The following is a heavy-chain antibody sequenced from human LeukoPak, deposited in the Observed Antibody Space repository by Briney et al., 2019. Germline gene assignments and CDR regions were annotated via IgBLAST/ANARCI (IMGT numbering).Heavy chain of an antibody. D-gene: IGHD2-21*01. J-gene: IGHJ4*02. CDR2: IKQDGSEK. V-gene: IGHV3-7*01. CDR3: ATGNGDSRYYFDC. CDR1: GFTFSSYW. Sequence: PGGSLRLSCAASGFTFSSYWMSWVRQAPGKGLEWVANIKQDGSEKYYVDSVKGRFTISRDNAKNTLYLQMNSLRAEDTALYYCATGNGDSRYYFDCWGQGTLVTVSS.